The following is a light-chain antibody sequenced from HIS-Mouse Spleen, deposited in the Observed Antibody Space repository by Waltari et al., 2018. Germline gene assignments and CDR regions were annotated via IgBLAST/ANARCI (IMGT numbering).Light chain of an antibody. CDR1: ALPNKH. CDR3: YSTDSSGNHRV. J-gene: IGLJ2*01. Sequence: SYDLTQPPPVSVSPGQTARITCSGDALPNKHAYWHQQKSGQAPVLVIYEDSKRPSGIPERFSGSSSGTMATLTISGAQVEDEADYYCYSTDSSGNHRVFGGGTKLTVL. V-gene: IGLV3-10*01. CDR2: EDS.